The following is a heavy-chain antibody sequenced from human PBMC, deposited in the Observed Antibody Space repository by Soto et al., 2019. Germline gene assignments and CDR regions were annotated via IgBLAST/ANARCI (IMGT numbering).Heavy chain of an antibody. V-gene: IGHV3-66*01. CDR2: IYSGGST. D-gene: IGHD3-9*01. J-gene: IGHJ6*03. CDR3: ARDSDYDILTGYYPLGYYMDV. Sequence: GGSLRLSCAASGFTVSSNYMSWVRQAPGKGLEWVSVIYSGGSTYYADSVKGRFTISKDNSKNTLYLQMNSLRAEDTAVYYCARDSDYDILTGYYPLGYYMDVWGKGTTVTVSS. CDR1: GFTVSSNY.